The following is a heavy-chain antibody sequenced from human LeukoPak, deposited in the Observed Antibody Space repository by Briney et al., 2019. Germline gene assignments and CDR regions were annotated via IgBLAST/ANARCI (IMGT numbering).Heavy chain of an antibody. D-gene: IGHD5-12*01. CDR3: ATGRGWLPDY. CDR1: GFTFSSYW. V-gene: IGHV3-7*05. J-gene: IGHJ4*02. CDR2: IKQDGSEK. Sequence: GRTLRLSCAASGFTFSSYWMSWVRQAPGKGLEWGANIKQDGSEKYYVDSVKGRFTISRDNAKNSLYLQMNSLRAEDTALYYCATGRGWLPDYWGQGTLVTVSS.